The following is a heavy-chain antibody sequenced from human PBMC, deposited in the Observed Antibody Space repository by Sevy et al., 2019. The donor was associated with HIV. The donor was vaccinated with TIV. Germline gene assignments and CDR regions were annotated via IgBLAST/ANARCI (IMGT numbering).Heavy chain of an antibody. CDR3: GTRGGYDFWSGPLYYFDY. V-gene: IGHV3-23*01. Sequence: GGSLRLSCAASGFTFSSYAMSWVRQAPGKGLEWVSAISGSGGSTYYADSVKGRFTISRDNSKNTLYLQMNSLRAEDTAVYYCGTRGGYDFWSGPLYYFDYWGQGTLVTVSS. CDR2: ISGSGGST. J-gene: IGHJ4*02. CDR1: GFTFSSYA. D-gene: IGHD3-3*01.